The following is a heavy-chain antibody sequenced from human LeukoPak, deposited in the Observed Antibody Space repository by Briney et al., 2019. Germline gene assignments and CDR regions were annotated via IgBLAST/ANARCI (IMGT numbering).Heavy chain of an antibody. D-gene: IGHD4-17*01. J-gene: IGHJ6*02. CDR1: GHTFTSYG. V-gene: IGHV1-18*01. Sequence: ASVKVSCKASGHTFTSYGISWVRQAPGQGLEWMGWISAYNGNTNYAQKLQGRVTMTTDTSTSTAYMELRSLRSDDTAVYYCARDGLGYGDYSTKVYYYYGMDVWGQGTTVTVSS. CDR3: ARDGLGYGDYSTKVYYYYGMDV. CDR2: ISAYNGNT.